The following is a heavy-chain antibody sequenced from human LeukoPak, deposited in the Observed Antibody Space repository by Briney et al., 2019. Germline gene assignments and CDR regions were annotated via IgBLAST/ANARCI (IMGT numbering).Heavy chain of an antibody. CDR2: IKSKADGGTT. V-gene: IGHV3-15*01. J-gene: IGHJ3*02. D-gene: IGHD2-2*02. CDR3: TTALRLYCSSTSCYTYAFDI. Sequence: GGSLRLSCAASGFTFSNAWMSWVRQAPGKGLEWGGRIKSKADGGTTDYAAPVKGRFTISRDDSKNTLYLQMNSLKTEDTAVYYCTTALRLYCSSTSCYTYAFDIWGQGTMVTVSS. CDR1: GFTFSNAW.